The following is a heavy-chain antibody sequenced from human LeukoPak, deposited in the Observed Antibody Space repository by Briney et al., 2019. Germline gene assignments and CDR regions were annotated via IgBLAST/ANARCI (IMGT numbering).Heavy chain of an antibody. CDR3: ARIYDSTAY. Sequence: PGGSLRLSCAASGFTFSSYSMNLVRQAPGKGLEWISYIDSSSSSIYYADSVKGRFTISRDNAKNSLYLQMNSLRDEDTAVYYCARIYDSTAYWGQGTLVTVSS. J-gene: IGHJ4*02. CDR2: IDSSSSSI. V-gene: IGHV3-48*02. CDR1: GFTFSSYS. D-gene: IGHD3-22*01.